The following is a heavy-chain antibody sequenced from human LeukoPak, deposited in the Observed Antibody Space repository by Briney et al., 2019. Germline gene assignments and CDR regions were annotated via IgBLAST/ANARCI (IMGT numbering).Heavy chain of an antibody. J-gene: IGHJ4*02. CDR3: VKVSSRVGATYFDY. D-gene: IGHD1-26*01. CDR2: ITSDGVNT. Sequence: GGSLRLSCSASGFTLSTYAMHWVRQSPGKGLEYVSGITSDGVNTYHADSVKGRFTISRDNSKNTLYFQMSSLRADDTAVYYCVKVSSRVGATYFDYWGQGPLVTVSS. CDR1: GFTLSTYA. V-gene: IGHV3-64D*06.